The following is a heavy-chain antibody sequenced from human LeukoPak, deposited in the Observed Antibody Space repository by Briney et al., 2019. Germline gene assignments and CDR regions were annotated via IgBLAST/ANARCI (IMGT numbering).Heavy chain of an antibody. J-gene: IGHJ3*02. V-gene: IGHV4-4*07. CDR1: GGSISSYS. CDR2: IYSTGGT. CDR3: ARGALPSAFDI. Sequence: SETLSLTRTVSGGSISSYSWNWIRQSAGKGLEWIGRIYSTGGTDYNPSLKSRVTMSVDTSKNQFSLKLSSVTAADTAVYFCARGALPSAFDIWGQGTMVTVSS.